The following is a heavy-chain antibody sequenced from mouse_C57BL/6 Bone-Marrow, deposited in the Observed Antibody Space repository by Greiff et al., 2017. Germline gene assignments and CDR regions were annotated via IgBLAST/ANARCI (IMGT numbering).Heavy chain of an antibody. D-gene: IGHD1-1*01. V-gene: IGHV1-81*01. CDR2: IYTRSGNT. CDR3: ARWIYYNGISPHWDFDV. J-gene: IGHJ1*03. Sequence: VQLQQSGAELARPGASVKLSCKASGYTFTSYGISWVKQRPGQGLEWIGEIYTRSGNTYYNEKFKGKVTLYSDKSSSTAYMELRSLTSEDSAVYFCARWIYYNGISPHWDFDVWGTGTTVTVSS. CDR1: GYTFTSYG.